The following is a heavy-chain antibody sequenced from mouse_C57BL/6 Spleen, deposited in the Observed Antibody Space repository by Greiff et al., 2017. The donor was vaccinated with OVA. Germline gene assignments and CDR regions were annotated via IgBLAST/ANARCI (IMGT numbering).Heavy chain of an antibody. J-gene: IGHJ4*01. D-gene: IGHD2-3*01. CDR2: IYPRSGNT. CDR1: GYTFTSYG. Sequence: QVQLQQSGAELARPGASVKLSCKASGYTFTSYGISWVKQRTGQGLEWIGEIYPRSGNTYYNEKFKGKATLTADKSSSTAYMELRSLTSEDSAVYFCARVYDGYYGYDMDYWGQGTSLTVSS. CDR3: ARVYDGYYGYDMDY. V-gene: IGHV1-81*01.